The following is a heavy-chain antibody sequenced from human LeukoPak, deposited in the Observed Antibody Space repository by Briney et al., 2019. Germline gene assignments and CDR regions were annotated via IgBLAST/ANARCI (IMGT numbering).Heavy chain of an antibody. CDR2: IYAGGTT. V-gene: IGHV3-66*01. J-gene: IGHJ6*02. CDR3: AREGYASGTRDGMDV. Sequence: QSGGSLRLSCAASGFTVTNNYVSWVRQAPGKGLEWVSVIYAGGTTSYADSVKGRFTISRDSSKNTLYLQMNSLRAEDTAVYYCAREGYASGTRDGMDVWGQGTTVTVSS. D-gene: IGHD3-10*01. CDR1: GFTVTNNY.